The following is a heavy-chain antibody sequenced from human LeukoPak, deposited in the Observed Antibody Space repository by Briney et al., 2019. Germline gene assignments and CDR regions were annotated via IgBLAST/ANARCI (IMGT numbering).Heavy chain of an antibody. D-gene: IGHD3-10*01. J-gene: IGHJ4*02. CDR2: INHSGST. Sequence: SETLSLTCAVYGGSFSGYYWSWIRQPPGKGLEWIGEINHSGSTNYNPSLKSRVTISVDTSKNQFSLKLSSLTAADTAVYYCARIYYGSGSYEETGYWGQGTLATVSS. V-gene: IGHV4-34*01. CDR1: GGSFSGYY. CDR3: ARIYYGSGSYEETGY.